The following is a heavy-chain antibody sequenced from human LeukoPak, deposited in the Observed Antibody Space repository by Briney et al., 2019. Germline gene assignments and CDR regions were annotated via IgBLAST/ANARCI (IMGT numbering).Heavy chain of an antibody. CDR2: ISYDGSNK. D-gene: IGHD3-10*01. CDR3: ARLPWGDYYYGSGSYYASVGWFDP. CDR1: GFTFSSYA. Sequence: GRSLRLSCAASGFTFSSYAMHWVRQAPGKGLEWVAVISYDGSNKYYADSVKGRFTISRDNSKNTLYLQMNSLRAEDTAVYYCARLPWGDYYYGSGSYYASVGWFDPWGQGTLVTVSS. V-gene: IGHV3-30*04. J-gene: IGHJ5*02.